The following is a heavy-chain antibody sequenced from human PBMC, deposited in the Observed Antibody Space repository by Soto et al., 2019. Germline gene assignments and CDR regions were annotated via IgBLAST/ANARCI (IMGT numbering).Heavy chain of an antibody. CDR1: GFSISNARMG. CDR2: IFSNDEK. V-gene: IGHV2-26*01. CDR3: AGIRLWVGELGEYYFDY. D-gene: IGHD3-10*01. J-gene: IGHJ4*02. Sequence: QVTLKESGPVLVKPTETLTLTCTVSGFSISNARMGVSWIRQPPGKPLEWLAHIFSNDEKSYSTSLKSRLTISKDTSKSQGVLTMTNIDPVDTATYYCAGIRLWVGELGEYYFDYWGQGTLVTVSS.